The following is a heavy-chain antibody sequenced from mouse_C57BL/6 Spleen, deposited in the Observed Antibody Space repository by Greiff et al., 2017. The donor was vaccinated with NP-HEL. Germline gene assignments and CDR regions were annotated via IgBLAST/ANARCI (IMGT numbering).Heavy chain of an antibody. CDR1: GFTFSSYA. CDR2: ISDGGSYT. Sequence: EVKLMESGGGLVKPGGSLKLSCAASGFTFSSYAMSWVRQTPEKRLEWVATISDGGSYTYYPDNVKGRFTISRDNAKNNLYLQMSHLKSEDTAMYYCAREGTTVGGAMDYWGQGTSVTVSS. V-gene: IGHV5-4*01. CDR3: AREGTTVGGAMDY. D-gene: IGHD1-1*01. J-gene: IGHJ4*01.